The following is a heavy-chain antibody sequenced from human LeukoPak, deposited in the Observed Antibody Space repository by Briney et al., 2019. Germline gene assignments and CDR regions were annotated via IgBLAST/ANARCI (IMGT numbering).Heavy chain of an antibody. Sequence: GGSLRLSCAASGFTFSSYAMSWVRQAPGKGLEWVSAISGSGGSTYYADSVKGRFTISRHNSKNTLYLQMNSLRAEDTAVYYCAKDTYYGDDFDYWGQGTLVTVSS. CDR3: AKDTYYGDDFDY. CDR2: ISGSGGST. D-gene: IGHD4-17*01. CDR1: GFTFSSYA. J-gene: IGHJ4*02. V-gene: IGHV3-23*01.